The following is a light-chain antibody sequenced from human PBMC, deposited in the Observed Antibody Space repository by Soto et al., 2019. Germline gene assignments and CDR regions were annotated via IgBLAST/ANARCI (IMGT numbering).Light chain of an antibody. Sequence: QSVLTQPRSVSGSPGQSVTISCTRTSSDVDNYNNVSWYQQHPGKAPKLLIYDVNKRPSGVPYRFSGSKSGNTASLTISGLQTDDEADYFCFSYTANDNWVFGGGTKVTVL. J-gene: IGLJ3*02. V-gene: IGLV2-11*01. CDR1: SSDVDNYNN. CDR2: DVN. CDR3: FSYTANDNWV.